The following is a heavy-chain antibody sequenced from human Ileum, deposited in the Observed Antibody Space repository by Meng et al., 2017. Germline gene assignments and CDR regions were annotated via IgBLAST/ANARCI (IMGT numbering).Heavy chain of an antibody. J-gene: IGHJ5*01. V-gene: IGHV3-11*01. CDR1: WFRFGDTH. Sequence: AHWFRFGDTHPAWIRQGPGKGLGWISDSSVGASILYYADSVKGRFTISRDDAKNSVYLQMNSLRAEDTAVYYCARDGAHRRFDSWGRGTLVTVSS. CDR3: ARDGAHRRFDS. CDR2: SSVGASIL. D-gene: IGHD3-16*01.